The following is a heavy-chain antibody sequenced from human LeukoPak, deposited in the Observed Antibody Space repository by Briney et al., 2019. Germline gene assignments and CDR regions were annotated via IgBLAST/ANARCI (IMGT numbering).Heavy chain of an antibody. D-gene: IGHD1-1*01. J-gene: IGHJ6*03. CDR1: GGSISSGSYY. CDR2: IYTSGST. V-gene: IGHV4-61*02. Sequence: SETLSLTCTVSGGSISSGSYYWSWIRQPAGKGLEWIGRIYTSGSTNYNPSLKSRVTISLDTSKKQFSLKLSSVTAADTAVYYCAGELEYYYMDVWGEGTTVTVSS. CDR3: AGELEYYYMDV.